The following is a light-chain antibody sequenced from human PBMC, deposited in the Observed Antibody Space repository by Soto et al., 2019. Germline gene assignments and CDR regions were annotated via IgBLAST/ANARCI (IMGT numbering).Light chain of an antibody. CDR2: AAS. V-gene: IGKV3-20*01. CDR3: QQYGSSRWT. Sequence: PGERATLSCRASQSVSSTYLAWYQQKPGQAPRPLISAASSRATGTPDRFSGSGSGTDFTLTISRLEPEDFAVYYCQQYGSSRWTFGKGPRWIS. CDR1: QSVSSTY. J-gene: IGKJ1*01.